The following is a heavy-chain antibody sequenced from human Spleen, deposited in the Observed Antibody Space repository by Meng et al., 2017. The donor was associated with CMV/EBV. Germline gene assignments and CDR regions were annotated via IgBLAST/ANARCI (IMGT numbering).Heavy chain of an antibody. CDR2: ISYDGNNK. Sequence: GGSLRLSCAASGFTFSSYAMHWVRQAPGKGLEWVAVISYDGNNKYYADSVKGRFTISRDNSKNTLYLQMNSLRAEDTAMYYCAKDKDYYDSSGYLEVYYYGMDVWGQGTTVTVSS. CDR3: AKDKDYYDSSGYLEVYYYGMDV. CDR1: GFTFSSYA. J-gene: IGHJ6*02. D-gene: IGHD3-22*01. V-gene: IGHV3-30*04.